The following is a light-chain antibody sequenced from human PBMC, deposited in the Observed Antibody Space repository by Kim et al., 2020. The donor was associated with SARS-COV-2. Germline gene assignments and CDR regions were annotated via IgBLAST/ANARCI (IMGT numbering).Light chain of an antibody. Sequence: EIVLTQSPGTLSLSPGEEATLSCRASQSISSSYLAWYQQKPGQAPRLLIYGASSRATGIPDRFSGSGSGTDFTLTISRLEPEDFAVYYCQHYGSSPGYTFGQGTKLEI. J-gene: IGKJ2*01. CDR3: QHYGSSPGYT. CDR2: GAS. CDR1: QSISSSY. V-gene: IGKV3-20*01.